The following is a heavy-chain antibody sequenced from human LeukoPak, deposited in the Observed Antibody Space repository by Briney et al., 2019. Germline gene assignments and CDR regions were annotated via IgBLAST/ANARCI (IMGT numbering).Heavy chain of an antibody. CDR3: ARGYSYSDY. CDR1: GYSFTSYW. D-gene: IGHD5-12*01. CDR2: IYPGDSDT. Sequence: GESLKISCKGSGYSFTSYWNGWVRQMPGKGLGWMGIIYPGDSDTRYSPSYHGQVTISDDKTISAAYLQWSSLKASDTAMYYCARGYSYSDYWGQGTLVTVSS. J-gene: IGHJ4*02. V-gene: IGHV5-51*01.